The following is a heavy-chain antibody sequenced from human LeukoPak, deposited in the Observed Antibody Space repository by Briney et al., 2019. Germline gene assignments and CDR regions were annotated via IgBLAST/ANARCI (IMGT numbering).Heavy chain of an antibody. Sequence: GASVKVSCKASGYTFTSYGISWVRQAPGQGLEWMGWISAYNGNTNYAQKIQGRVTMTTDTSTSTAYMELRSLRSDDTAVYYCARDTVNFDWYSDPTDYWGQGTLVTVSS. CDR2: ISAYNGNT. D-gene: IGHD3-9*01. CDR1: GYTFTSYG. J-gene: IGHJ4*02. CDR3: ARDTVNFDWYSDPTDY. V-gene: IGHV1-18*01.